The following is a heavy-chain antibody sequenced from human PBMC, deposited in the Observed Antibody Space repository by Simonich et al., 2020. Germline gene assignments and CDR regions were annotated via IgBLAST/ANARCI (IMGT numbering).Heavy chain of an antibody. D-gene: IGHD6-13*01. J-gene: IGHJ4*02. CDR3: ARERAAAGEAFDY. CDR2: KWNDGSKK. V-gene: IGHV3-33*01. CDR1: GFTFSSYG. Sequence: QVQLVESGGGVVQPGRSLRLSCAASGFTFSSYGMHWVRQAPGKGLEGVAVKWNDGSKKYYADSVKGRFTISRDNSKNTLYLQMNSLRAEDTAVYYCARERAAAGEAFDYWGQGTLVTVSS.